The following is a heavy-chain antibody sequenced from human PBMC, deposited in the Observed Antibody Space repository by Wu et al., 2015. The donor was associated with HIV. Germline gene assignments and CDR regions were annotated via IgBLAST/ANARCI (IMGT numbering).Heavy chain of an antibody. J-gene: IGHJ5*02. Sequence: QVQLVQSGAEVKKSGASLKVSCKASGYAFKTYGMSWLRQAPGQGLEWMGWISGYNGNTNYAQNLQGRVTMTTDTSTSTVYMDLRSLRSDDTAVYYCVRDSTEDRPNWFDPVGRGNPWSSPP. CDR2: ISGYNGNT. CDR1: GYAFKTYG. D-gene: IGHD6-6*01. V-gene: IGHV1-18*01. CDR3: VRDSTEDRPNWFDP.